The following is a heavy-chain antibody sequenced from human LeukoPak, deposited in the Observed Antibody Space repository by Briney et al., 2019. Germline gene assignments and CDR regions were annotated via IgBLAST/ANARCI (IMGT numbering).Heavy chain of an antibody. D-gene: IGHD1-14*01. CDR2: IIPIFGTA. V-gene: IGHV1-69*05. CDR3: ARAKKYNRLLDY. J-gene: IGHJ4*02. CDR1: GCTFISYA. Sequence: SVKVSCKASGCTFISYAISWVRQAPGQGLEWMGGIIPIFGTANYAQKFQGRVTMTRDTSISTAYMELSRLRSDDTAVYYCARAKKYNRLLDYWGQGTLVSVSS.